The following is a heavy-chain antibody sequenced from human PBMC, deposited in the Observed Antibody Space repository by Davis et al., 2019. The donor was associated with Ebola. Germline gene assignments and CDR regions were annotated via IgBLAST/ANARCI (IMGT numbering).Heavy chain of an antibody. CDR2: INPNSGGT. V-gene: IGHV1-2*02. D-gene: IGHD2-21*01. CDR3: ARGVGAYCGGDCPTGTHWYFDL. CDR1: GYTFTGYY. Sequence: ASVKVSCKASGYTFTGYYMHWVRQAPGQGLEWMGWINPNSGGTNYAQKFQGRVTMTRDTSISTAYMELSRLRSDDTAVYYCARGVGAYCGGDCPTGTHWYFDLWGRGTLVTVSS. J-gene: IGHJ2*01.